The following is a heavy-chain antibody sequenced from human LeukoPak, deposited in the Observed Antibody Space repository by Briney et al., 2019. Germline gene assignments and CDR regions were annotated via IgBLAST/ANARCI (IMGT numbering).Heavy chain of an antibody. D-gene: IGHD6-19*01. V-gene: IGHV3-21*01. CDR1: GFTFSSYS. J-gene: IGHJ4*02. CDR3: AREGDRIAVAGDFDY. Sequence: GGSLRLSCAASGFTFSSYSMNWVRQAPGKGLEWVSSISSSSSYKYYADSVKGRFTISRDNAKNSLYLQMNSLRAEDTAVYYCAREGDRIAVAGDFDYWGQGTLVTVSS. CDR2: ISSSSSYK.